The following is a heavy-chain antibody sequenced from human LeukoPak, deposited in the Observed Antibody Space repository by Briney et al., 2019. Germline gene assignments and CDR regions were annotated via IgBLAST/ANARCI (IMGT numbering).Heavy chain of an antibody. CDR1: GGTFSSYA. V-gene: IGHV1-69*05. CDR3: AREGRIVVVVAATPADAFDI. Sequence: GASVKVSCKASGGTFSSYAISWVRQAPGQGPEWMGRIIPIFGTANYAQKFQGRVTITTDESTSTAYMELSSLRSEDTAVYYCAREGRIVVVVAATPADAFDIWGQGTMVTVSS. J-gene: IGHJ3*02. CDR2: IIPIFGTA. D-gene: IGHD2-15*01.